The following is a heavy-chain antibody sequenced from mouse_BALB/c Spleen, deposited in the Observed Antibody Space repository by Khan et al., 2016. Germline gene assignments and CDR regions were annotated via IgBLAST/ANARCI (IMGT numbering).Heavy chain of an antibody. CDR3: ARGGTYSLYWYFDV. CDR1: GYTFTSYW. D-gene: IGHD1-1*02. CDR2: FAPGSNNS. Sequence: DLVKPGASVKLSCKASGYTFTSYWIKWIKQRPGQGLEWIGRFAPGSNNSYSNEMFKVKAKMTVDTSSRPAYIQLSSLSSEDSAVYCCARGGTYSLYWYFDVWGAGTTVTVAS. V-gene: IGHV1S41*01. J-gene: IGHJ1*01.